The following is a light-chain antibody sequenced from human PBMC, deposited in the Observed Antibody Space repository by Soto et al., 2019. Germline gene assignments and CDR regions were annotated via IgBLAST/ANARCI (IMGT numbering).Light chain of an antibody. CDR3: SSYTSTSGVL. V-gene: IGLV2-14*01. CDR1: SSDVGGYNY. Sequence: QSALTQPASVSGSPGQSITISCTGTSSDVGGYNYVSWYQQHPGKAPKLMIYEVSNRPSGVSNRFSGSKSGNTASLTISGLQAEDEADYYCSSYTSTSGVLFGGGTKVTVL. CDR2: EVS. J-gene: IGLJ2*01.